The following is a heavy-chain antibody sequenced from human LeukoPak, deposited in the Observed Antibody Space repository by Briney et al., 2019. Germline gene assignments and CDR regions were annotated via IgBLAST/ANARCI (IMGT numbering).Heavy chain of an antibody. D-gene: IGHD6-13*01. Sequence: SETLSLTCAVYGGSFSGYYWSWIRQPPGKGLEWIGEINHSGSTNYNPSLKSRVTISVDTSKNQFSLKLSSVTAADTAVYYCAGGSSWYFDYWGQGTLVTVSS. J-gene: IGHJ4*02. V-gene: IGHV4-34*01. CDR2: INHSGST. CDR1: GGSFSGYY. CDR3: AGGSSWYFDY.